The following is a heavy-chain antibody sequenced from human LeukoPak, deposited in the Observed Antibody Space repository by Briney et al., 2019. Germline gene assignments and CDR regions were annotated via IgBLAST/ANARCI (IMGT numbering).Heavy chain of an antibody. CDR1: GFTFSNYW. CDR2: IKRDGSEK. Sequence: PGGSLRLSCAASGFTFSNYWMIWVRQAPGKGLEWVGNIKRDGSEKYYVDSVKGRFTISRDNAKNSLYLQMNSLRAEEAAVYYCARGYGDSIHFDYWGQGTLVTVSS. CDR3: ARGYGDSIHFDY. V-gene: IGHV3-7*04. D-gene: IGHD4-17*01. J-gene: IGHJ4*02.